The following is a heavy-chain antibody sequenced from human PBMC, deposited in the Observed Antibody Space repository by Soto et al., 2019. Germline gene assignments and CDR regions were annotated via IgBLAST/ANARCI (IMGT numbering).Heavy chain of an antibody. D-gene: IGHD2-8*02. Sequence: EVQVVESGGGLVQPGRSLRLSCAASGFSFDDYAMHWVRQAPAKGLEWVSGISWNSGTIGYADSLKGRFTISRDNAKNSLYLQMNSLRAEDTALYYCAKSTGGTANGMGVWGQGTTVTVSS. V-gene: IGHV3-9*01. J-gene: IGHJ6*02. CDR1: GFSFDDYA. CDR3: AKSTGGTANGMGV. CDR2: ISWNSGTI.